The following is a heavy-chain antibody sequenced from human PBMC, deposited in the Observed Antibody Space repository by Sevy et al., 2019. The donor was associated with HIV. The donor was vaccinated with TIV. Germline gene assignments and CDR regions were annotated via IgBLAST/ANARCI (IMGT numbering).Heavy chain of an antibody. V-gene: IGHV4-38-2*02. CDR1: GYSISSGYT. D-gene: IGHD2-8*01. J-gene: IGHJ4*02. Sequence: SETLSLTCTVSGYSISSGYTWGWIRQPPGRGLEWFGSIYNGGSTYYTPSLKGRVTISVDSSKNNFSLKLSSVTAADTAVYYGASLIPRDLYCTNGVCYTSHFDYWGQGTLVTVSS. CDR2: IYNGGST. CDR3: ASLIPRDLYCTNGVCYTSHFDY.